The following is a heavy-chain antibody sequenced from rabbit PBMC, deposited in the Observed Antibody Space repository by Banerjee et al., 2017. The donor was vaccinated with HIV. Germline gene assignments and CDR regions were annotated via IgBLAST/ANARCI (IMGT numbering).Heavy chain of an antibody. Sequence: QSLEESGGDLVKPGASLTLTCTASGFTISSSCWMCWVRQAPGKGLEWIACIDGGCSDSTYYASWAKGRFTISKTSSTTVTLQMTSLTAADTATYFCVRDIYDGDDYVTGVNLWGPGTLVTVS. J-gene: IGHJ4*01. V-gene: IGHV1S40*01. CDR2: IDGGCSDST. D-gene: IGHD6-1*01. CDR1: GFTISSSCW. CDR3: VRDIYDGDDYVTGVNL.